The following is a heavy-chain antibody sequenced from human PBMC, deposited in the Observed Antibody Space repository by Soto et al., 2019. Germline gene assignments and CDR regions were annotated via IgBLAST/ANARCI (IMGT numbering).Heavy chain of an antibody. V-gene: IGHV1-69*12. CDR2: IIPIFGTA. D-gene: IGHD1-7*01. CDR1: GGTFSSYA. Sequence: QVQLVQSGAEVTKPGSSVKVSCKASGGTFSSYAINWVRQAPGQGLEWMGGIIPIFGTANYAQKSQGRVTITADASTSTAYMELSSLRSEDTAVYYCASSITGTTYYYYGMDVWGQGTTVTVSS. CDR3: ASSITGTTYYYYGMDV. J-gene: IGHJ6*02.